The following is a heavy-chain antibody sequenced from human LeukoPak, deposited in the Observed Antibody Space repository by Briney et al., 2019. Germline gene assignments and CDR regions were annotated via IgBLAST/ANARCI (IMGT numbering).Heavy chain of an antibody. Sequence: GGSLRLSCAASGFTFRSHAMSWVRQAPEKGLEFVSGIYENGGTTYYADSVKGRFSISRDNSKNTLYLQMDSLRGEDTAVYYCAKDFRIGYSAHFDYWGQGALVTVSS. CDR1: GFTFRSHA. CDR3: AKDFRIGYSAHFDY. CDR2: IYENGGTT. V-gene: IGHV3-23*01. D-gene: IGHD2-21*01. J-gene: IGHJ4*02.